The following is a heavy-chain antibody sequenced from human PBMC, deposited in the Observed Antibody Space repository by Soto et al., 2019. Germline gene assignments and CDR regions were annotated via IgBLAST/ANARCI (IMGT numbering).Heavy chain of an antibody. CDR2: MNPNSGNT. D-gene: IGHD3-3*01. J-gene: IGHJ4*02. CDR1: GYTFTSYD. V-gene: IGHV1-8*01. Sequence: ASVKVSCKASGYTFTSYDINWVRQATGQGLEWMGWMNPNSGNTGYAQKFQGRVTMTRNTSISTAYMELSSLRSEDTAVYYCARMIFGRNVYYFDYWGRGTLVTVSS. CDR3: ARMIFGRNVYYFDY.